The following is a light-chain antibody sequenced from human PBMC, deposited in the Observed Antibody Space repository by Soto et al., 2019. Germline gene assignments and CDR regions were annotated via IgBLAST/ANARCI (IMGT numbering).Light chain of an antibody. Sequence: QSVLTQPPSVSGAPGQRVTISCTGSSSNIGAHYDVHWYQQLPGTAPKVLIYGNSNRPSGVPDRFSGSKSGTSASLAITGLQVEDEADYYCAVWDDNLSGVVFGGGTKLTVL. CDR3: AVWDDNLSGVV. CDR1: SSNIGAHYD. CDR2: GNS. J-gene: IGLJ2*01. V-gene: IGLV1-40*01.